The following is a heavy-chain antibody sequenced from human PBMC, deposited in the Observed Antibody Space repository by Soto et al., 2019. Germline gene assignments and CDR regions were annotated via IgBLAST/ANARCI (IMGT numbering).Heavy chain of an antibody. J-gene: IGHJ2*01. D-gene: IGHD2-2*01. CDR2: IWYDGSNK. Sequence: PGGSLRLSCAASGFTFSSYGMHWVRQAPGKGLEWVAVIWYDGSNKYYADSVKGRFTISRDNSKNTLYLQMTSLSPEDTAVYYCARFRPPDFVVVPADLNWYFDLWGRGTLVPVSS. CDR1: GFTFSSYG. V-gene: IGHV3-33*01. CDR3: ARFRPPDFVVVPADLNWYFDL.